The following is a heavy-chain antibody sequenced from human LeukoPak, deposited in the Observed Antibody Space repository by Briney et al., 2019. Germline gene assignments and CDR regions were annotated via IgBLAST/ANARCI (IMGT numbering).Heavy chain of an antibody. D-gene: IGHD3-3*01. J-gene: IGHJ4*02. CDR1: GYTFTAYY. V-gene: IGHV1-2*02. Sequence: ASVKVSCKASGYTFTAYYIHWVRQAPGHGLEWMGWINPNSGATNYTQKFRGRVTMTRDTSINTAYMELSRLTSDDTAVFYCAIETFFDYWTGYFEPHFDHWGQGTLITVSS. CDR3: AIETFFDYWTGYFEPHFDH. CDR2: INPNSGAT.